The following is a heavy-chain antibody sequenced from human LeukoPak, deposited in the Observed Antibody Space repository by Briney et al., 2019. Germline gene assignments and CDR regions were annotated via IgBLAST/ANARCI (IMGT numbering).Heavy chain of an antibody. V-gene: IGHV3-21*01. CDR3: AREMGAAFDI. Sequence: GGSLRLSCAASGFSFSDYTMNWVRQAPGKGLEWVSSISSSSSYIFYADSVKGRFTISRDNSKNTLYLQMNSLRAEDTAVYYCAREMGAAFDIWGQGTMVTVSS. CDR1: GFSFSDYT. J-gene: IGHJ3*02. CDR2: ISSSSSYI. D-gene: IGHD3-16*01.